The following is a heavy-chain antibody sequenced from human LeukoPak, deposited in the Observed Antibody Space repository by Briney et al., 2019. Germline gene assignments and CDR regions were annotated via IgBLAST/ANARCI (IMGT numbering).Heavy chain of an antibody. V-gene: IGHV4-34*01. CDR3: ARGSLLWFGAYYFDY. J-gene: IGHJ4*02. CDR1: GGSFSGYY. CDR2: INHSGST. D-gene: IGHD3-10*01. Sequence: SETLSLTCAVYGGSFSGYYWSWIRQPPGKGLEWIGEINHSGSTNYNPSLKSRVTISVDTSKNQFSLKLSSVTAADTAVYYCARGSLLWFGAYYFDYWGQGTLVTVSS.